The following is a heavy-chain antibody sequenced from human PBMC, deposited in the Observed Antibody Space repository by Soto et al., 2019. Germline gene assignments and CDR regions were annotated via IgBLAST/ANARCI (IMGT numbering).Heavy chain of an antibody. CDR1: GFIFSPYW. CDR3: AKGPRDDFWSGQKVHFNNYYYYGMDV. Sequence: EVQLVESGGGLVQPGGSLRVSCAASGFIFSPYWMSWVRQAPGKGLEWVANIKRDGSETHYVDSGKGRFTISRDKSKNTLYLQMNSLRAEDTAVYYCAKGPRDDFWSGQKVHFNNYYYYGMDVWGQGTTVTVSS. V-gene: IGHV3-7*01. CDR2: IKRDGSET. J-gene: IGHJ6*02. D-gene: IGHD3-3*01.